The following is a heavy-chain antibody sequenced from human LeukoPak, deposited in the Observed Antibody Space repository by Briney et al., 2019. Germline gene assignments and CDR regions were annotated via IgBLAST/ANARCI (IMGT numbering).Heavy chain of an antibody. CDR2: IYHSGST. D-gene: IGHD3-10*01. CDR3: ARLTGSGSYYSR. J-gene: IGHJ4*02. Sequence: SETLSLTCTVSGGSISSSSYYWGWIRQPPGKGLEWIGSIYHSGSTYYNPSLKSRVTISVDTSKNQFSLKLSSVTAADTAVYYCARLTGSGSYYSRWGQGTLVTVSS. CDR1: GGSISSSSYY. V-gene: IGHV4-39*07.